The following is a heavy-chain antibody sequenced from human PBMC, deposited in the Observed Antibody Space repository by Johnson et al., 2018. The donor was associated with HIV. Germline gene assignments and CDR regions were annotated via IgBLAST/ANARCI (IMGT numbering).Heavy chain of an antibody. CDR3: AREAPGYSSSWYGEDAFDI. D-gene: IGHD6-13*01. CDR2: IYSGDNT. CDR1: GFTVSSNY. Sequence: VQLVESGGALVQPGGSLRLSCAASGFTVSSNYMNWVRQAPGKGLEWVSVIYSGDNTFHADSVEGRFDISRENSKNSHYLHMNSLRPEDTAIYYCAREAPGYSSSWYGEDAFDIWGQGTMVTVSS. V-gene: IGHV3-66*02. J-gene: IGHJ3*02.